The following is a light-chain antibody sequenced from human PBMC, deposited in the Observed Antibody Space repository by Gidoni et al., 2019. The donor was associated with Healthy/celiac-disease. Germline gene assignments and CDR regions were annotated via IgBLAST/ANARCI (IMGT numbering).Light chain of an antibody. CDR2: DVS. CDR3: SSYTSSSPVV. V-gene: IGLV2-14*03. Sequence: QSALTQPASVSGSPFQSITISCTGTSSYVGGYNYVSWYQQHPGKAPKLMIYDVSNRPSGVSNRFSGSKSGNTASLTISGLQAEDEADYYCSSYTSSSPVVFGGGTKLTVL. J-gene: IGLJ2*01. CDR1: SSYVGGYNY.